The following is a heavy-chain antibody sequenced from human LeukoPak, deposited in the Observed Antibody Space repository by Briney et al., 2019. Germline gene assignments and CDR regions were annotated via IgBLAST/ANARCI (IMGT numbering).Heavy chain of an antibody. CDR1: GFTVSSNY. CDR3: ASAGARNSGSALNDY. D-gene: IGHD1-26*01. V-gene: IGHV3-66*01. Sequence: GGSLRLSCAASGFTVSSNYMSWVRQAPGKGLEWVSVIYSGGSTYYADSVKGRFTISRDNSKNTLYPQMNSLRAEDTAVYYCASAGARNSGSALNDYWGQGTLVTVSS. CDR2: IYSGGST. J-gene: IGHJ4*02.